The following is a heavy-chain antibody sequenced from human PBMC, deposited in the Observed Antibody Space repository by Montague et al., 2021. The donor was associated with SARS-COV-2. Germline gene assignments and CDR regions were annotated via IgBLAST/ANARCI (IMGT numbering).Heavy chain of an antibody. Sequence: SETLSLTCTVYGGTNSSYYWSWIRQPPGKGLEWTGHSYYSGSTNYNPSLMSRITISLGTSKNQFSLKLSSVTAADTAVYYCARGSYEILRYGMDVWGQGTTVTVSS. CDR1: GGTNSSYY. D-gene: IGHD3-9*01. V-gene: IGHV4-59*13. CDR3: ARGSYEILRYGMDV. CDR2: SYYSGST. J-gene: IGHJ6*02.